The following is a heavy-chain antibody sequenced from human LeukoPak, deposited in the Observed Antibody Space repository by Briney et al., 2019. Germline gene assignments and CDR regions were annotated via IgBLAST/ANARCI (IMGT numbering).Heavy chain of an antibody. Sequence: PGGSLRLSCAASGFTFSKYWMHRVRQAPGKGLVWVSRINSDGSTTSYADSVKGRFTISRDNAKNTLYRQLNSLRAEDTAVYYCARDYTVVNYFDYWGQGTLVTVSS. CDR2: INSDGSTT. J-gene: IGHJ4*02. CDR3: ARDYTVVNYFDY. CDR1: GFTFSKYW. V-gene: IGHV3-74*01. D-gene: IGHD4-23*01.